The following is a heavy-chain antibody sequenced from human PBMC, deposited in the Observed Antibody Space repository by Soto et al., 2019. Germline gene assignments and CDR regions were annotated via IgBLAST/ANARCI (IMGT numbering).Heavy chain of an antibody. D-gene: IGHD5-12*01. CDR2: IYYSGST. CDR3: ARHSGYELRYYYYGTDV. V-gene: IGHV4-39*01. Sequence: SETLSLTFTVSGGSIGRSSYYWGGIRQPPGKGLEWIGSIYYSGSTYYNPSLKSRVTISVDTAKNQFSLTLSSVTAADTAVYYCARHSGYELRYYYYGTDVRGQGTRVT. J-gene: IGHJ6*02. CDR1: GGSIGRSSYY.